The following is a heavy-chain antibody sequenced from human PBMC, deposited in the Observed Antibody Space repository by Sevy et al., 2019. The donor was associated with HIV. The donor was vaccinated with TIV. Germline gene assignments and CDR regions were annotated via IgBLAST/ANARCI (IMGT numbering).Heavy chain of an antibody. J-gene: IGHJ4*02. CDR3: ARGSRGVPIS. CDR2: INSDGGSI. V-gene: IGHV3-74*01. Sequence: GGSLRLSCAASGFTFSSHWMHWVRQAPGKGLVWVSRINSDGGSITYADSVKGRFTISRDNSKKTVSLQMVSLRVEDTAVYFCARGSRGVPISWSQGTLVTVSS. CDR1: GFTFSSHW. D-gene: IGHD3-3*01.